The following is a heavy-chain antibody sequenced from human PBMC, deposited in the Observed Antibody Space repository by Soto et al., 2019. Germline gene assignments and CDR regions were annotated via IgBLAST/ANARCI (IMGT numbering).Heavy chain of an antibody. CDR1: GGTFSSYA. J-gene: IGHJ5*02. V-gene: IGHV1-69*12. D-gene: IGHD3-22*01. CDR3: ARDRGPSSGYYPYWFDP. CDR2: IIPIFGTA. Sequence: QVQLVQSGAEVKKPGSSVKVSCKASGGTFSSYAITWVRQAPGQGLEWMGGIIPIFGTANYAQKFQARVTITADESTSTGYMGLSSRRSEDTAVYSCARDRGPSSGYYPYWFDPWGQGTLVTVSS.